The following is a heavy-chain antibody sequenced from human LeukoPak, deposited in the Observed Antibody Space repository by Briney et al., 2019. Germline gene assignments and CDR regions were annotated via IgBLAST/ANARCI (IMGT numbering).Heavy chain of an antibody. V-gene: IGHV4-59*08. J-gene: IGHJ6*02. CDR3: ARLSRSPAARPPLDYYYGMDV. D-gene: IGHD6-6*01. CDR2: IYYSGST. Sequence: PSETLSLTCAVYGGSFSGYYWSWIRQPPGKGLEWIGYIYYSGSTNYNPSLKSRVTISVDTSKNQFSLKLSSVTAADTAVYYCARLSRSPAARPPLDYYYGMDVWGQGTTVTVSS. CDR1: GGSFSGYY.